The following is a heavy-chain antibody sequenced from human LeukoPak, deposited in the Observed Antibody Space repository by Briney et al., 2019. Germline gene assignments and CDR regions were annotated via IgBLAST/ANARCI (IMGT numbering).Heavy chain of an antibody. CDR3: ARDWASWQQLVPYNWFDP. V-gene: IGHV1-2*02. J-gene: IGHJ5*02. Sequence: GASVKVSCKASRYTFTGYYMHWVRQAPGQGLEWMGWINPNSGGTNYAQKFQGRVTMTRDTSISTAYMELSRLRSDDTAVYYCARDWASWQQLVPYNWFDPWGQGTLVTVSS. CDR2: INPNSGGT. D-gene: IGHD6-13*01. CDR1: RYTFTGYY.